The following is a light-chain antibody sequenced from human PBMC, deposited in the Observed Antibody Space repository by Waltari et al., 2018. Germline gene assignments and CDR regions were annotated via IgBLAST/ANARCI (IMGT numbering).Light chain of an antibody. J-gene: IGLJ1*01. CDR3: QTWDTTTGV. Sequence: SYDLTQPPSVSVSPGQTASITCSGDKLGDKFASWYQHKPGQSPVLVIYQVTKRPSGIPERFSGSNAGNTATLTISGTQATDEADYYCQTWDTTTGVFGTGTQVTVL. V-gene: IGLV3-1*01. CDR1: KLGDKF. CDR2: QVT.